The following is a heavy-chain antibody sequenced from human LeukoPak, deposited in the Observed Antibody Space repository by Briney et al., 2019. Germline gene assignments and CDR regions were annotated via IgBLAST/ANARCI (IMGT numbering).Heavy chain of an antibody. CDR3: ARQLTSGDCDY. V-gene: IGHV5-10-1*01. J-gene: IGHJ4*02. CDR1: GYSFTSYW. Sequence: GESLRISCQGSGYSFTSYWICWVRQMPGRGLEWMGRFEPADSQTNYSPSFQGHVTISADKSISTVYLQWSTLKASDTAMYYCARQLTSGDCDYWGQGTLVTVSS. CDR2: FEPADSQT. D-gene: IGHD1-1*01.